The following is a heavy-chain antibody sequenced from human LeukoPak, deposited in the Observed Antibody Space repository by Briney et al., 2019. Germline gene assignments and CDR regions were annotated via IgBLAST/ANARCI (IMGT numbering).Heavy chain of an antibody. J-gene: IGHJ4*02. CDR1: GITLSNYG. Sequence: PGGSLRLSCAVSGITLSNYGMSWVRQAPGKGLEWVAGISDSGGRTNCADSVKGRFTISRENSKNTLYLQMNSLRAEDTAVYFCAKRGVVIRVILVGFHKEAYYFDSWGQGALVTVSS. CDR3: AKRGVVIRVILVGFHKEAYYFDS. CDR2: ISDSGGRT. V-gene: IGHV3-23*01. D-gene: IGHD3-10*01.